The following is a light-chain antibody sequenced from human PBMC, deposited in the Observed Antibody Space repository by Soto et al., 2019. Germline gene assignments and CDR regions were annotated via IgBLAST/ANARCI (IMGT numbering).Light chain of an antibody. CDR2: GAS. V-gene: IGKV3-20*01. CDR3: QQYGSSRT. CDR1: QSVSSSY. Sequence: EIVLTQSPGTLSLSPGERATLSCRASQSVSSSYLAWYQHKPGQAPRLLIYGASSRATGIPDRFRGSGSGTDFTLTISRLEPEDLAVYYCQQYGSSRTFGQGTKVEIK. J-gene: IGKJ1*01.